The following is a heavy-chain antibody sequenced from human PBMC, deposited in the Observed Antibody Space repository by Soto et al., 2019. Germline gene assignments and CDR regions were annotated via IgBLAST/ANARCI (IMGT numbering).Heavy chain of an antibody. CDR2: INPSGGST. CDR3: ARGGAITMIVVVINNWFDP. Sequence: ASVKVSCTASGYTFTSYYMHWVRQAPGQGLEWMGIINPSGGSTSYAQKFQGRVTMTRDTSTSTVYMELSSLRSEDTAVYYCARGGAITMIVVVINNWFDPWGQGTLVTVSS. V-gene: IGHV1-46*01. J-gene: IGHJ5*02. CDR1: GYTFTSYY. D-gene: IGHD3-22*01.